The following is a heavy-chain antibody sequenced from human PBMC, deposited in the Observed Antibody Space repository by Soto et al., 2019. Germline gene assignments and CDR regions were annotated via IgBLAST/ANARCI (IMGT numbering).Heavy chain of an antibody. CDR1: GGSITSSSHF. D-gene: IGHD6-25*01. J-gene: IGHJ5*02. CDR2: IYFTGNT. CDR3: AGQTFTIAAASYGRSNWFDP. V-gene: IGHV4-39*01. Sequence: SEILSLTCSASGGSITSSSHFWGWVRQPPGKGLEWIGTIYFTGNTYYTPSLKSRLTMSIDTSKNEFSLRLNSVTAADTAVYYCAGQTFTIAAASYGRSNWFDPWGPGTLVTVSS.